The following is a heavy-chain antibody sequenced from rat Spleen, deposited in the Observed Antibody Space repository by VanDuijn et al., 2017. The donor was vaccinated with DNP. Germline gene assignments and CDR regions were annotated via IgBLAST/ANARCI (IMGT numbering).Heavy chain of an antibody. CDR2: IRYDGGTT. CDR3: TRGAGSPYWSFDF. J-gene: IGHJ1*01. V-gene: IGHV5-22*01. Sequence: EVQLVESGGGLVQPGRSLKLSCAASGFTFSDYNMAWVRQAPERGLEWVAYIRYDGGTTYYGDSVKGRFTISRDNAENTVYLQMNSLRSEDTATYYCTRGAGSPYWSFDFWGPGTVVTVSS. D-gene: IGHD5-1*01. CDR1: GFTFSDYN.